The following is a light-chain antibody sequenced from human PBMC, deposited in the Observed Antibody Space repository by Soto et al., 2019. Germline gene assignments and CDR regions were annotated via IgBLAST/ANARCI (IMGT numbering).Light chain of an antibody. V-gene: IGKV1-39*01. CDR1: QSISSA. Sequence: DTQMTQSPSSLSASIGDRVTITCRASQSISSALNWYQHKPGKAPNLLIRAASSLQSGVPSRFSGSGSGTDFTLTISSLQPEDVATYYCQQSYTTPTFGQGTKVDIK. CDR3: QQSYTTPT. J-gene: IGKJ1*01. CDR2: AAS.